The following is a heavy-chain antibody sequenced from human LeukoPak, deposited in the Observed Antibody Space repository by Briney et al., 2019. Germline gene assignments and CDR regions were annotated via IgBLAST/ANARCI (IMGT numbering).Heavy chain of an antibody. D-gene: IGHD6-19*01. V-gene: IGHV4-59*08. Sequence: SETHAGTRTVSGGTISTYSRSWIRQPPGKGLEWIGHIYYSGSTNYNPSLKSRVTISVDTSKNQFSLKLTAVTAADTAVYYCARHRYSSAGSVVDYWDLGSLVTVSS. CDR2: IYYSGST. J-gene: IGHJ4*03. CDR1: GGTISTYS. CDR3: ARHRYSSAGSVVDY.